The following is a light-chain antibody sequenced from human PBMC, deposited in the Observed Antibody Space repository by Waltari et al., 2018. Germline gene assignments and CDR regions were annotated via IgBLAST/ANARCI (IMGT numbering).Light chain of an antibody. CDR3: QQYGSSPPWT. CDR2: GAS. J-gene: IGKJ1*01. Sequence: EIVLTQSPGTLSLSLGERATLSCRASQSVSSSHLAWYQQKPGQAPRLLIYGASSRATGIPDRFSGSGSGTDFTLTISRLEPEDFAVYYCQQYGSSPPWTFGQGTKVEIK. V-gene: IGKV3-20*01. CDR1: QSVSSSH.